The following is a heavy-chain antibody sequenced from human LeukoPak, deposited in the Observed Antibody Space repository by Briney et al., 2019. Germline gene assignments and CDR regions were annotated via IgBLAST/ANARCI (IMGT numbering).Heavy chain of an antibody. CDR1: GFTFSSYA. Sequence: PGGSLRLSCAASGFTFSSYAMNWVRQAPGRGLEWVSGFSGSGGTTYYADSVKGRFTISRDNSKNALYLQMNSLRAEDTAVYYCANGNRCTSPNCLGYYYFYMGVWGKGTMVTVSS. CDR3: ANGNRCTSPNCLGYYYFYMGV. J-gene: IGHJ6*03. D-gene: IGHD2-8*01. V-gene: IGHV3-23*01. CDR2: FSGSGGTT.